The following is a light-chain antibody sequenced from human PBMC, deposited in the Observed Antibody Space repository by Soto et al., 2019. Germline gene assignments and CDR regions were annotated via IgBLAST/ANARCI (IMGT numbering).Light chain of an antibody. V-gene: IGKV3-11*01. CDR2: DAS. CDR1: QSVSSY. Sequence: EIVLTQSPATLSLSPGERSTLSCRASQSVSSYLAWYQQKPGRAPRLLIYDASNRATGIPARFSGSGSGTDFTLTISSLEPEDFAFYYCQQRSNWPPITFGQGTRLEIK. J-gene: IGKJ5*01. CDR3: QQRSNWPPIT.